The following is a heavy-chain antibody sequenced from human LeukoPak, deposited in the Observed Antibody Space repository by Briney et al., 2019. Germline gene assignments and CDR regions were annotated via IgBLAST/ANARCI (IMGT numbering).Heavy chain of an antibody. CDR2: MNPNSGNT. J-gene: IGHJ6*03. V-gene: IGHV1-8*02. CDR1: GYTFTGYY. CDR3: ARSYYYDSSGYYYEPRYYYYYMDV. Sequence: APVKVSCKPSGYTFTGYYMPWGRQAPGQRLESIERMNPNSGNTGYAQKFEGRVTMTRNTSISTAYMELSSLRSEDTAVYYCARSYYYDSSGYYYEPRYYYYYMDVWGKGTTVTISS. D-gene: IGHD3-22*01.